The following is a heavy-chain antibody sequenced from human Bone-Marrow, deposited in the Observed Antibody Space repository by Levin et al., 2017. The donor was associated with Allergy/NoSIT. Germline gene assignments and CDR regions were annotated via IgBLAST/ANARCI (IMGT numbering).Heavy chain of an antibody. CDR3: AREGAAVAGTSEYFQH. J-gene: IGHJ1*01. V-gene: IGHV4-38-2*02. D-gene: IGHD6-19*01. CDR2: IYHSGST. Sequence: SETLSLTCAVSGYSISSGYYWGWIRQPPGKGLEWIGSIYHSGSTYYNPSLKSRVTISVDTSKNQFSLKLSSVTAADTAVYYCAREGAAVAGTSEYFQHWGQGTLVTVSS. CDR1: GYSISSGYY.